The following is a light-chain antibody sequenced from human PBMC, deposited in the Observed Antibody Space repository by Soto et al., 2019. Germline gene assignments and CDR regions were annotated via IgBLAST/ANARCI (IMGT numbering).Light chain of an antibody. CDR2: DAS. CDR1: QSVSSS. J-gene: IGKJ2*01. Sequence: EIVLTQSPATLSLSPGERATLSCRASQSVSSSLAWYQQKSGQGPRLLIYDASNRATGIPARLSGSGSGTDFTLTISSLEPEDFAVYYCHQRANWPPTFGQGTRLEIK. CDR3: HQRANWPPT. V-gene: IGKV3-11*01.